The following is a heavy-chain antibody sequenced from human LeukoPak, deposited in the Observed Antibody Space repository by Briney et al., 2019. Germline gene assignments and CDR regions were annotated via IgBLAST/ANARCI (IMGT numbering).Heavy chain of an antibody. V-gene: IGHV4-61*02. CDR1: GGSISSGSYY. CDR3: ARASYSYDISGWVPFDY. J-gene: IGHJ4*02. Sequence: SETLSLTCTVSGGSISSGSYYWSWIRQPAGKGLEWIGRIYTSGSTNYNPSLKSRVTISVDTSKNQFSLRLSSVTAADTAVYYCARASYSYDISGWVPFDYWGQGTLVTVSS. D-gene: IGHD3-22*01. CDR2: IYTSGST.